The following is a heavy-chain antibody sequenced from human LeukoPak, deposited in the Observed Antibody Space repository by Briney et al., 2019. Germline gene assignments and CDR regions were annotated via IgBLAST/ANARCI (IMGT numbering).Heavy chain of an antibody. Sequence: PGGSLRLSCVASGFTFSSYWMHWVRQAPGKGLVWVSRIHLDGTTTTYADSVRGRFTVSRDNSKNTLYLQMNSLRAEDTAVYYCAKEGDSSGWSIYFDYWGQGTLLTVSS. CDR2: IHLDGTTT. D-gene: IGHD6-19*01. CDR1: GFTFSSYW. CDR3: AKEGDSSGWSIYFDY. V-gene: IGHV3-74*01. J-gene: IGHJ4*02.